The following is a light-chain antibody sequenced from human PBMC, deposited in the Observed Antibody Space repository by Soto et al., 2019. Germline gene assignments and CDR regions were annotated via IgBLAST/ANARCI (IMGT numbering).Light chain of an antibody. V-gene: IGKV1-27*01. J-gene: IGKJ4*01. CDR3: QKYNSAPLT. Sequence: DIQMTQSPSSLSASLGDRVTITCRASPGIGVYLAWFQQKPGNAPKLLIYVESTLQSGVPSRFSGSGSGTDFTLTVSSLQPEDVATYYCQKYNSAPLTFGGGTRVEIK. CDR2: VES. CDR1: PGIGVY.